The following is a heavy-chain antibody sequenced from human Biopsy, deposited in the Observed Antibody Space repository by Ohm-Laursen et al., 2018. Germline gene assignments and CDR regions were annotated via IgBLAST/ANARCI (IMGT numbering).Heavy chain of an antibody. V-gene: IGHV1-18*01. Sequence: GASVKASCKASGYTFTNYGFSWVRQAPGQGLQWVGWITPYTGSTYYPQDFQGRVTMTTDTSTNTVYMELRSLRPDDTAVYYCAREGDAGYKYYWGQGTLVTVSS. CDR2: ITPYTGST. CDR3: AREGDAGYKYY. D-gene: IGHD1-14*01. CDR1: GYTFTNYG. J-gene: IGHJ4*02.